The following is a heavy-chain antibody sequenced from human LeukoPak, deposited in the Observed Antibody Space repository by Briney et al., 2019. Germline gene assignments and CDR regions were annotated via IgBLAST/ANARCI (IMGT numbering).Heavy chain of an antibody. J-gene: IGHJ4*02. CDR1: GYTFTSYG. CDR2: ISAYNGNT. V-gene: IGHV1-18*01. CDR3: ASTRGYDILTGSTPEGY. D-gene: IGHD3-9*01. Sequence: ASVKVSCKASGYTFTSYGISWMRQAPGQGLEWMGWISAYNGNTNYAQKLQGRVTMTTDTSTSTAYMELRSLRSDDTAVYYCASTRGYDILTGSTPEGYWGQGTLVTVSS.